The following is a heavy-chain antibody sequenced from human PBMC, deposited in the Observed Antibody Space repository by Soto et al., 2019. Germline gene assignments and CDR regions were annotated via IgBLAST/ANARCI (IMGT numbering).Heavy chain of an antibody. V-gene: IGHV4-39*01. CDR2: IYYSGST. Sequence: SETLSLTCTVSGGSISSSSYYWGWIRQPPGKGLEWIGSIYYSGSTYYNPSLKSRVTISVDTSKNQFSLKLSSVTAADTAVYYCARAQWELLGYWGQGTLVPSP. CDR1: GGSISSSSYY. CDR3: ARAQWELLGY. D-gene: IGHD1-26*01. J-gene: IGHJ4*02.